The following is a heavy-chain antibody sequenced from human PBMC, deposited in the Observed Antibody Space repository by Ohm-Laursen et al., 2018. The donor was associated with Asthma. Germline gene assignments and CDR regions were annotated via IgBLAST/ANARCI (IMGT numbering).Heavy chain of an antibody. CDR1: GFTFSNAW. D-gene: IGHD5-12*01. CDR3: TTDGYGYSGYVFDY. V-gene: IGHV3-15*01. J-gene: IGHJ4*02. CDR2: IKSKTDGGTT. Sequence: SLRLSCAASGFTFSNAWMSWVRQAPGKGLEWVGRIKSKTDGGTTDYAAPVKGRFTISRDDSKNTLYLQMNSLKTEDTAVYYCTTDGYGYSGYVFDYWGQGTMVTVSS.